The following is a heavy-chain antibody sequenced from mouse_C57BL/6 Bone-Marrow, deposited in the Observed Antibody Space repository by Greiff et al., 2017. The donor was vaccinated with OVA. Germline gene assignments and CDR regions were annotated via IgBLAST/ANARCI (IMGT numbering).Heavy chain of an antibody. J-gene: IGHJ4*01. D-gene: IGHD2-5*01. CDR2: ISNGGGST. CDR3: ARHGESNNYYAMDY. CDR1: GFTFSDYY. Sequence: EVKLVESGGGLVQPGGSLKLSCAASGFTFSDYYMYWVRQTPEKRLEWVAYISNGGGSTYYPDTVKGRFTISRDNAKNTLYLQMSRLKSEDTAMYYCARHGESNNYYAMDYWGQGTSVTVSS. V-gene: IGHV5-12*01.